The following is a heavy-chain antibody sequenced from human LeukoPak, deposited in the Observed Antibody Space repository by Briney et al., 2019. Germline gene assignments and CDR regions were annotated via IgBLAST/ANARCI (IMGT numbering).Heavy chain of an antibody. CDR1: GFTFSSYS. Sequence: RPGGSLRLSCAASGFTFSSYSMNWVRQAPGKGLEWVSYISSSSSTIYYADSVKGRFTISRDNAKNSLYLQMNSLRAEDTAVYYCARSNWGLGGDYWGQGTQVTVSS. CDR2: ISSSSSTI. CDR3: ARSNWGLGGDY. J-gene: IGHJ4*02. D-gene: IGHD7-27*01. V-gene: IGHV3-48*01.